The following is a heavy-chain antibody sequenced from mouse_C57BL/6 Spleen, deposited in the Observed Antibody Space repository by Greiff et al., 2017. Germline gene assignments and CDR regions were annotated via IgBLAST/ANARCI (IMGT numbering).Heavy chain of an antibody. CDR1: GYAFSSYW. D-gene: IGHD1-2*01. V-gene: IGHV1-9*01. CDR2: ILPGSGST. CDR3: ARKALTLLRYAMDY. J-gene: IGHJ4*01. Sequence: QVQLQQSGAELVKPGASVKISCKASGYAFSSYWMNWVKQRPGHGLEWIGEILPGSGSTNYNEKFKGKATFTADTYSNTAYMQLSSLTTEDSAIYYCARKALTLLRYAMDYWGQGTSVTVSS.